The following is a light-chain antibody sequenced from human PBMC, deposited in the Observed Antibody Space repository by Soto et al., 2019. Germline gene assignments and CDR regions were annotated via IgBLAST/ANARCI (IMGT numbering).Light chain of an antibody. J-gene: IGKJ1*01. V-gene: IGKV3-15*01. CDR2: GAS. Sequence: EIVMTQSPATLSVSPGERATLSCRASQSVRSNLAWYRQKPGQAPRLLIYGASTRATGIPARFSCSGSGTEFTLTISSLLSEDFAVYYCQQYNNWPRTFGQGTKVEIK. CDR1: QSVRSN. CDR3: QQYNNWPRT.